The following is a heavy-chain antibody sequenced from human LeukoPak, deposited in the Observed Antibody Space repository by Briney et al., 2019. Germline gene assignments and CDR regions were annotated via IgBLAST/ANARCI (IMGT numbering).Heavy chain of an antibody. V-gene: IGHV5-51*01. D-gene: IGHD2-15*01. Sequence: GESLKISCKGSGYSFPIYWIAWVRQMPGKGLEWMGIIYPGDSDTRYSPSSQGQVTISADKSMSTAYLQWAGLRASDTAMYYCARRGYCSGGSCHSNAFDIWGQGTMVTVSS. CDR3: ARRGYCSGGSCHSNAFDI. CDR1: GYSFPIYW. CDR2: IYPGDSDT. J-gene: IGHJ3*02.